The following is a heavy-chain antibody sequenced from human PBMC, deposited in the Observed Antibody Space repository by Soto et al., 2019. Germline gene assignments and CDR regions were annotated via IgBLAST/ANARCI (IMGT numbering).Heavy chain of an antibody. CDR1: CGSISSSSYY. CDR3: ARHRGPMVRGVISNWFDP. CDR2: IYYSGST. V-gene: IGHV4-39*01. J-gene: IGHJ5*02. Sequence: SETLSLTCTVSCGSISSSSYYWGWIRQPPGKGLEWIGSIYYSGSTYYNPSLKSRVTISVDTSKNQFPLKLSSVTAADTAVYYCARHRGPMVRGVISNWFDPWGQGTLVTVSS. D-gene: IGHD3-10*01.